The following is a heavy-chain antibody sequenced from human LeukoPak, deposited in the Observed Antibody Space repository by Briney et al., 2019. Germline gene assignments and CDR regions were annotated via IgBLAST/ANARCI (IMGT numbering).Heavy chain of an antibody. J-gene: IGHJ4*02. CDR3: ARLPTVVTHIDY. D-gene: IGHD4-23*01. Sequence: GESLKISCKGSGYSFTSYWIGWVRQMPGKGLEWMGIIYPGDTRYSPSFEGQVTISADKSISTAYLQWSSLKASDTAMYYCARLPTVVTHIDYWGQGTLVTVSS. CDR1: GYSFTSYW. V-gene: IGHV5-51*01. CDR2: IYPGDT.